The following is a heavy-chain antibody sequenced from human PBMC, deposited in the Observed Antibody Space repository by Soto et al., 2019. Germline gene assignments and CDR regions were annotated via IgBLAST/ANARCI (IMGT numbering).Heavy chain of an antibody. CDR2: LSGSSRAI. D-gene: IGHD3-16*01. CDR3: ARDSSNGNRHVSYCDF. Sequence: EVQLVASGGGLVQPGGSLRLSCAASGFTFSNFAMNWVRRAPGKGPEWVSYLSGSSRAINYADSVKGRFIVSRDNAKNSLFLQMNSLRDEDTAVYYCARDSSNGNRHVSYCDFWGQGTLVTVSS. V-gene: IGHV3-48*02. J-gene: IGHJ4*02. CDR1: GFTFSNFA.